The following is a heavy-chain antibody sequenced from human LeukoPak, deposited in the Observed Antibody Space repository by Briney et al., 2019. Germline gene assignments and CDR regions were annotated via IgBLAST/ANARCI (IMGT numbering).Heavy chain of an antibody. J-gene: IGHJ4*02. D-gene: IGHD5-24*01. CDR3: ARPKDGSLDY. V-gene: IGHV3-53*01. CDR2: IYNDGGT. CDR1: GFTVSSNY. Sequence: GGSLRLSCAASGFTVSSNYMSWVRQAPGKGLEWVSIIYNDGGTYYADSVKGRFTISRDNSKSTLYLQMNSLRAEDTAVYYCARPKDGSLDYWGQGTLVTVSP.